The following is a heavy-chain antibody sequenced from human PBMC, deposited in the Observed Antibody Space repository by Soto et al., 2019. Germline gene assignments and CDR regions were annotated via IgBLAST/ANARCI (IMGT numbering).Heavy chain of an antibody. V-gene: IGHV3-13*01. CDR2: IGSAGDT. D-gene: IGHD2-21*02. Sequence: GGSLRLSCAASGFTFSAYDMHWVRQIPGKGLEWVSSIGSAGDTFYLGSVKGRFTISRENAKNSLYLHMNNLRAGDTAVYYCVTANPTNFKYWGQGTLVPVSS. CDR3: VTANPTNFKY. CDR1: GFTFSAYD. J-gene: IGHJ4*02.